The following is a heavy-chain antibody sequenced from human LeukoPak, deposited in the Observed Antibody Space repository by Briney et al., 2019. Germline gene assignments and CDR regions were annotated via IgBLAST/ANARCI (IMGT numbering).Heavy chain of an antibody. Sequence: PGGSLRLSCAASGFTFSTYAMSWVRQAPGKGLEWVSAISGSGGSTYYADSVKGRFTISRDNSKNTLYLQMNSLRAEDTAVYYCAKDRRYGSGSYRWEAYYYYGMDVWGQGTTVTVSS. CDR3: AKDRRYGSGSYRWEAYYYYGMDV. CDR2: ISGSGGST. D-gene: IGHD3-10*01. CDR1: GFTFSTYA. V-gene: IGHV3-23*01. J-gene: IGHJ6*02.